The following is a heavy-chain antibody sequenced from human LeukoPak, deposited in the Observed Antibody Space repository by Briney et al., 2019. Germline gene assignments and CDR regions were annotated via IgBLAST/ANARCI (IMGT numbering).Heavy chain of an antibody. CDR2: IYYSGST. Sequence: SETLSLTCTVSGGSISSYYGSWIRQPPGKGLEWIGYIYYSGSTNYNPSLKSRVTISVDTSKNQFSLKLSSVTAADTAVYYCARVVPTAYYFDYWGQGTLVTVSS. CDR1: GGSISSYY. J-gene: IGHJ4*02. D-gene: IGHD3-10*01. V-gene: IGHV4-59*01. CDR3: ARVVPTAYYFDY.